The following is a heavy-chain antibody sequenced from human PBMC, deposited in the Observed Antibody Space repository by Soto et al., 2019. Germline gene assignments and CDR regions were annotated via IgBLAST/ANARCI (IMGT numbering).Heavy chain of an antibody. D-gene: IGHD3-10*01. CDR3: AKDIALVRGVIIDLDV. Sequence: RGSLLVSCAASVFIFNNYGMHWVRQAPGKGLEWVAVISYDGDNKYYADSVKGRFTISRDNSKNTLYLQMNSLRADDTSVYYCAKDIALVRGVIIDLDVWGQGTTVTVSS. J-gene: IGHJ6*01. V-gene: IGHV3-30*18. CDR2: ISYDGDNK. CDR1: VFIFNNYG.